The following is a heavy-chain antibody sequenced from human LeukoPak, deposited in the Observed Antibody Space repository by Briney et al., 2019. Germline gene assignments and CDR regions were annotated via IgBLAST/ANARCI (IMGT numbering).Heavy chain of an antibody. CDR1: GDSISSSSYY. J-gene: IGHJ4*02. Sequence: PSETLSLTCTVSGDSISSSSYYWGWIRQPPGKGLEWIGSIYYSGSTYYSPSLKSRVTISVDTSKNYFSLKLGSVTAADTAVYYCARLDSTGSYGENHWGRGTLVTVSS. CDR3: ARLDSTGSYGENH. V-gene: IGHV4-39*02. D-gene: IGHD5-18*01. CDR2: IYYSGST.